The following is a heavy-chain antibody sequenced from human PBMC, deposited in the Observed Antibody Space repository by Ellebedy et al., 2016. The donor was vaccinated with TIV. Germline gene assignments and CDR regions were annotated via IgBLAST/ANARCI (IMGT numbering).Heavy chain of an antibody. CDR1: GGSISSYY. D-gene: IGHD3-16*02. J-gene: IGHJ4*02. V-gene: IGHV4-4*07. Sequence: SETLSLXXTVSGGSISSYYWSWIRQPAGKGLEWIGRIYTSGSTNYNPSLKSRVTMSVDTSKNQFSLKLSSVTAADTAVYYCARAGEYYVWGSYRYSGFDYWGQGTLVTVSS. CDR2: IYTSGST. CDR3: ARAGEYYVWGSYRYSGFDY.